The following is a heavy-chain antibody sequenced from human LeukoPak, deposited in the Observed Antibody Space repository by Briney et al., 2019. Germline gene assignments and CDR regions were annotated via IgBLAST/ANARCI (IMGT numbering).Heavy chain of an antibody. CDR1: VFTYADYA. CDR2: ITGTGGRGGI. Sequence: GGSLRLFCVASVFTYADYAMNCVRQAPGKRLEWVASITGTGGRGGIYYADSVKGRFTISRDNSKNTLFLQMSSLRAEDTAVYHCAKGDRGHCTGVKCYPFDYWGQGTVVTVSS. J-gene: IGHJ4*02. V-gene: IGHV3-23*01. D-gene: IGHD2-8*02. CDR3: AKGDRGHCTGVKCYPFDY.